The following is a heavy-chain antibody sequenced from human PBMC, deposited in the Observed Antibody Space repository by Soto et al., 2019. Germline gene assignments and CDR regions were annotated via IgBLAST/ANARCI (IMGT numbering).Heavy chain of an antibody. CDR2: IWYDGSNK. Sequence: QVQLVESGGGVVQPGRSLRLSCAASGFTFSSYGMHWVRQAPGTGLEWVAVIWYDGSNKYYADSVKGRFTISRDNSKNTLYLQMNSLSAEDTAVYYCARCRWFGEVDYYYGMDVWGQGTTVTVSS. CDR1: GFTFSSYG. D-gene: IGHD3-10*01. J-gene: IGHJ6*02. CDR3: ARCRWFGEVDYYYGMDV. V-gene: IGHV3-33*01.